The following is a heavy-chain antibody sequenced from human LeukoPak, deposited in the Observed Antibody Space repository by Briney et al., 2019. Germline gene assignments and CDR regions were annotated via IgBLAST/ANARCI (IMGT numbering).Heavy chain of an antibody. CDR3: ARGFPAQKRYYDFWSGYYHNWFDP. D-gene: IGHD3-3*01. J-gene: IGHJ5*02. CDR2: MNPNSGNT. Sequence: ASVKVSCKASGYTFTSYDINWVRQATGQGLEWMGWMNPNSGNTGYAQKFQGRVTMTRNTSISTAYMELSSLRSEDTAVYYCARGFPAQKRYYDFWSGYYHNWFDPWGQGTLVTVSS. V-gene: IGHV1-8*01. CDR1: GYTFTSYD.